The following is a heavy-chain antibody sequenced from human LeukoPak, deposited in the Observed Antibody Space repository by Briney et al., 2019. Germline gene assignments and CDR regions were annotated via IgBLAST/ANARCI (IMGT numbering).Heavy chain of an antibody. Sequence: GGSLRLSCAVLGFNFSDYYMSWIRQAPGKGLEWVSHISIDGRTIYYGDSVKGRFTISRVNSKNSVFLQMNSLRVEDTAVYYCARAKYGSGFRKLDYWGQGTPVTVSS. V-gene: IGHV3-11*01. CDR1: GFNFSDYY. CDR2: ISIDGRTI. J-gene: IGHJ4*02. CDR3: ARAKYGSGFRKLDY. D-gene: IGHD2-15*01.